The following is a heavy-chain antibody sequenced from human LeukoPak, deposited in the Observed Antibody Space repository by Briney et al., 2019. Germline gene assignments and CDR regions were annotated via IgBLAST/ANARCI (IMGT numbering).Heavy chain of an antibody. CDR1: GGSISTYY. V-gene: IGHV4-59*01. CDR2: IFYSGIT. Sequence: SPSETLSLTCTVSGGSISTYYWSWIRQPPGKGLEWIGYIFYSGITNYNPSLKSRVTISVDTSKNQFSLKLRSVTAADTAVYYCARDRAAYNTRCFDPWGQGTLVTVSS. CDR3: ARDRAAYNTRCFDP. J-gene: IGHJ5*02. D-gene: IGHD1-1*01.